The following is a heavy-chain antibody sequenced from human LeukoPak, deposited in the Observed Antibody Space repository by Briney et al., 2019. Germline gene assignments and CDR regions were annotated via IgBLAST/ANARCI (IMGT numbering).Heavy chain of an antibody. Sequence: GGSLRLSCAASGFTFSDYYMDWVRQAPGKGLEWVGRVRNKANSYTTEYAASVKGRFTISRDDSKNSLYLQMNSLKTEDTAVYFCARAIVQPTRRFDPWGQGTLVTVSS. CDR3: ARAIVQPTRRFDP. D-gene: IGHD1-26*01. J-gene: IGHJ5*02. CDR1: GFTFSDYY. V-gene: IGHV3-72*01. CDR2: VRNKANSYTT.